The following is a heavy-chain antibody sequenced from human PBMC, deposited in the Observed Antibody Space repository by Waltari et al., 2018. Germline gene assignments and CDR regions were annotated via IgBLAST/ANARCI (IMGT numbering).Heavy chain of an antibody. Sequence: QLQESGPGLVKPSGTLSLHCAVSGDSMSSTYCWRWVRQPPGKGLEWMGQVRGDGKTNYNPSFASRVTISLDTYNNQFSLKVTSATAADTAVYYCARDRGRGLYLDSWGPGILVTVSP. CDR2: VRGDGKT. CDR1: GDSMSSTYC. V-gene: IGHV4-4*02. J-gene: IGHJ4*02. CDR3: ARDRGRGLYLDS. D-gene: IGHD2-15*01.